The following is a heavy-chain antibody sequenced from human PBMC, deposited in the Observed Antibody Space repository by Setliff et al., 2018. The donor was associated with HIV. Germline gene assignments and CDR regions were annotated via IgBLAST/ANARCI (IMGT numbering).Heavy chain of an antibody. V-gene: IGHV4-34*01. CDR2: IYYSGRT. Sequence: SETLSLTCAVYGGSFSSYAMSWIRQPPGKGLEWIGYIYYSGRTYHNPSLKSRVTTSVDTSKNQFSLNVSSVTAADTAVYYCARGWGHDGFDFWGQGTMVTVS. J-gene: IGHJ3*01. D-gene: IGHD7-27*01. CDR1: GGSFSSYA. CDR3: ARGWGHDGFDF.